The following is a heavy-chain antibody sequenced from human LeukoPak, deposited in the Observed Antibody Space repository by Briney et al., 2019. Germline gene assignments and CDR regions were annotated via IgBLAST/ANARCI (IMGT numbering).Heavy chain of an antibody. J-gene: IGHJ4*02. CDR1: GFTFSSYP. CDR3: AKASIAVAGRVYFDY. CDR2: ISGSGGST. V-gene: IGHV3-23*01. Sequence: GGSLRLSCAASGFTFSSYPMSWVRQDPGKGLEWVSAISGSGGSTYYTDSVKGRFTISRDNSKNTLHLQMNSLRAEDTAVYYCAKASIAVAGRVYFDYWGPGTLVTVSS. D-gene: IGHD6-19*01.